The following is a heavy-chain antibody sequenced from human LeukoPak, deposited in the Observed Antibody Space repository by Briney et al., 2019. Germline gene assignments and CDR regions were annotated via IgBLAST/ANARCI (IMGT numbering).Heavy chain of an antibody. Sequence: PGGSLRLSCAASGFTVSSNYMSWVRQAPGKGLVWVSRIKSDGSITTYADSVKGRFTISRDNAKNTLYLQMNSLRAEDTAVYYCAKFADPGVWGQGTMVTVSS. D-gene: IGHD7-27*01. CDR3: AKFADPGV. V-gene: IGHV3-74*01. CDR2: IKSDGSIT. CDR1: GFTVSSNY. J-gene: IGHJ3*01.